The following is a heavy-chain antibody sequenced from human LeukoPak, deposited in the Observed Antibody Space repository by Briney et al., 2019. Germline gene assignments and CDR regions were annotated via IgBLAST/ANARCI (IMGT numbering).Heavy chain of an antibody. CDR1: GGSISSSSYY. CDR2: IYYSGST. CDR3: ARALYGDYVRWFDP. D-gene: IGHD4-17*01. V-gene: IGHV4-39*01. Sequence: SETLSLTCTVSGGSISSSSYYWGWIRQPPGKGLEWIGSIYYSGSTYYNPSLKSRVTISVDTSKNQFSLKLSSVTAADTAVYYCARALYGDYVRWFDPWGQGTLVTVSS. J-gene: IGHJ5*02.